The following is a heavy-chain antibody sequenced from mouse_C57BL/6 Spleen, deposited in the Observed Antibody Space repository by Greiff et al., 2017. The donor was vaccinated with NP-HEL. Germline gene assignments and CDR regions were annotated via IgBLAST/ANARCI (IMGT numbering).Heavy chain of an antibody. J-gene: IGHJ4*01. Sequence: VQLQQSGAELVKPGASVKLSCKASGYTFTSYWMHWVKQRPGQGLEWIGMIHPNSGSTNYNEKFKSKATLTVDKSSSTAYMQLSSLTSEYSAVDYYGPTAQAYAMDYWGQRTSVTVSS. CDR3: GPTAQAYAMDY. V-gene: IGHV1-64*01. CDR2: IHPNSGST. D-gene: IGHD3-2*02. CDR1: GYTFTSYW.